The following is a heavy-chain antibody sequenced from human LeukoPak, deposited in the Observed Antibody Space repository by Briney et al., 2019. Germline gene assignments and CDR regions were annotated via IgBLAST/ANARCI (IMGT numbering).Heavy chain of an antibody. D-gene: IGHD3-3*01. V-gene: IGHV3-74*01. CDR2: IKGDGIST. CDR3: AKDHYWSIDY. J-gene: IGHJ4*02. CDR1: GFTFSNYN. Sequence: GGSLRLSCAASGFTFSNYNINWVRHAPGQGLVWVSRIKGDGISTNYADSVKGRFTISRDIAKNTLYLQMNSLRAEDTGVYYCAKDHYWSIDYWGRGTLVTVSS.